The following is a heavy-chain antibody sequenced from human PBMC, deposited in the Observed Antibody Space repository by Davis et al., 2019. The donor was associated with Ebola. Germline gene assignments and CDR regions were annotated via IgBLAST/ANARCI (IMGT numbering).Heavy chain of an antibody. CDR1: GFTFNNYG. V-gene: IGHV3-30*03. J-gene: IGHJ4*02. Sequence: PGGSLRLSCVASGFTFNNYGIQWVRQAPGKGLEWVTIISYDGNKKYYADSVKGRFSISRDNSKNTVYLQMDSLRTEDTAVYYCARVDENGDTDYWGQGTLVTVSS. D-gene: IGHD4-17*01. CDR2: ISYDGNKK. CDR3: ARVDENGDTDY.